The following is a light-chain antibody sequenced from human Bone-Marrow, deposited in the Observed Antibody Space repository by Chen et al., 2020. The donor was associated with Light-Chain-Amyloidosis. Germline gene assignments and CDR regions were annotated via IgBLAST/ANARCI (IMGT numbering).Light chain of an antibody. J-gene: IGLJ2*01. Sequence: SYELPQPPSVSVSPGQTARITCSGDDLPTKYAYWYQQKPGQAPGLVIHRDTERPSGISERFSVSSTGTTATLTISGVQAEDEADYHCQSADSSGTYEVIFGGGTKLTVL. CDR1: DLPTKY. CDR3: QSADSSGTYEVI. V-gene: IGLV3-25*03. CDR2: RDT.